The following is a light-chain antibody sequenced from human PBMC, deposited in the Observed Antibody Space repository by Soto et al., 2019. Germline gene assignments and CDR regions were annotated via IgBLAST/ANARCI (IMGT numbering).Light chain of an antibody. CDR1: SSNIGNYY. V-gene: IGLV1-51*02. CDR3: RTWDSSRIIFV. J-gene: IGLJ1*01. Sequence: QSVVTQPPSVSAAPGQKVTMPRSGGSSNIGNYYVSWHQQLPGTAPKLLIYENDKRPSGIPARFSGSKSGTSATLGITGLQTGDEAVYYCRTWDSSRIIFVFATGTKLT. CDR2: END.